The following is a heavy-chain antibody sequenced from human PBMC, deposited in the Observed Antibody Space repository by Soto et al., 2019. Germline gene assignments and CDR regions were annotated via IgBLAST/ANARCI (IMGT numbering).Heavy chain of an antibody. CDR1: GFTVTSNG. CDR3: AREETAWPLAYGLDV. D-gene: IGHD2-21*02. CDR2: ISPNGQGI. Sequence: GSLRLSCGVSGFTVTSNGVSWVRQAPGKGLEWVSAISPNGQGIWYADSVKGRFTISRDNAKNSVSLQMNSLRDEDTAVYYCAREETAWPLAYGLDVWGQGTTVTVSS. J-gene: IGHJ6*02. V-gene: IGHV3-21*01.